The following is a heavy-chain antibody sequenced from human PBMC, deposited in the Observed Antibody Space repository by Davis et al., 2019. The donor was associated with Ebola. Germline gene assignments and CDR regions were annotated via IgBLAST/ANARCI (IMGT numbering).Heavy chain of an antibody. CDR1: GFTFSSYW. V-gene: IGHV3-74*01. Sequence: PGGSLRLSCAASGFTFSSYWMHWVRQAPGKGLVWVSRINSDGSRTNYADSVKSRFTMSRDNAKSTLYLQMNSLRAEDTAVYYCARGNRYCSGDTCANWFDPWGQGTLVTVSS. CDR2: INSDGSRT. CDR3: ARGNRYCSGDTCANWFDP. D-gene: IGHD2-15*01. J-gene: IGHJ5*02.